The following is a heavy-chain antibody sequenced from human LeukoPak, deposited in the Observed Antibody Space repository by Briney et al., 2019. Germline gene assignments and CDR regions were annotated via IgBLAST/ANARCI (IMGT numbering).Heavy chain of an antibody. Sequence: PGRSLRLSCAASGFTFSRYAMHWVRQAPGKGLEWVAVISYDGSNKYYADSVEGRFTISRDNSKDTLYLQMNSLRAEDTAVYYCVRDAYWGQGTLVTVSS. CDR3: VRDAY. CDR2: ISYDGSNK. V-gene: IGHV3-30*14. CDR1: GFTFSRYA. J-gene: IGHJ4*02.